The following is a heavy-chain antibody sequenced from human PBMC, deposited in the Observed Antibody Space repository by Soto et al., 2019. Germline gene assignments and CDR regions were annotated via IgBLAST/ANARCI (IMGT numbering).Heavy chain of an antibody. CDR3: ARSLYSNYYYYYYGMDV. D-gene: IGHD4-4*01. V-gene: IGHV1-8*01. Sequence: QVQLVQSGAEVKKPGASVKVSCKASGYTFTSYDINWVRQATGQGLERMGWMNPNSGNTGYAQKFQGRVTMTRNTSISTAYMELSSLRFEDTAVYYCARSLYSNYYYYYYGMDVWGQGTTVTVSS. CDR1: GYTFTSYD. CDR2: MNPNSGNT. J-gene: IGHJ6*02.